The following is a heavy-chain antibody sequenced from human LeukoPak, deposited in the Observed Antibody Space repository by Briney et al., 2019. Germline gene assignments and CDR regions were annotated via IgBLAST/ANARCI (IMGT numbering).Heavy chain of an antibody. V-gene: IGHV3-21*06. J-gene: IGHJ4*02. CDR1: RITFSNYT. D-gene: IGHD6-6*01. Sequence: GGSLRLSCAASRITFSNYTMDWFRQAPGKGLEWVSTISGSSSRIYYTRSVKGRFTVSRDNAKNSLHLQMTSLRVEATAIYYCATGLVAHWGQGTLVTVSS. CDR2: ISGSSSRI. CDR3: ATGLVAH.